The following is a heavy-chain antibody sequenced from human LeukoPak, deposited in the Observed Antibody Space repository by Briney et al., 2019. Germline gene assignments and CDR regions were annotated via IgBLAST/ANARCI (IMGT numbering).Heavy chain of an antibody. J-gene: IGHJ4*02. V-gene: IGHV5-51*01. CDR1: GYKFTNYW. CDR2: VYPGDSDA. Sequence: GESLKISCKGSGYKFTNYWIGWVRQMPGKGLEWMGSVYPGDSDARYSPSFQGQVTVSADRSISTAYLQWSSLKASDTAMYYCARQSYYNRSGFFEGAYWGQGSLATVSS. CDR3: ARQSYYNRSGFFEGAY. D-gene: IGHD3-22*01.